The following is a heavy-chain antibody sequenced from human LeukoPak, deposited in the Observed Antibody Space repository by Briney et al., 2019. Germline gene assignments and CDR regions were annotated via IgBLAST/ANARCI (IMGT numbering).Heavy chain of an antibody. CDR2: IKQDGSEK. Sequence: GGSLRLSCAASVFTFSSYWMSWVRQAPGKGLEWVANIKQDGSEKYYVDSVKGRFTISRDNAKNSLYLQMNSLRAEDTAVYYCARDDLGYCSGGSCYGLKDPWGQGTLVTVSS. J-gene: IGHJ5*02. CDR3: ARDDLGYCSGGSCYGLKDP. D-gene: IGHD2-15*01. V-gene: IGHV3-7*01. CDR1: VFTFSSYW.